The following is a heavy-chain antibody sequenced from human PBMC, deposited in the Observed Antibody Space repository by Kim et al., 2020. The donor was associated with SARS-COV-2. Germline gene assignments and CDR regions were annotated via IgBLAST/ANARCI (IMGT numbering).Heavy chain of an antibody. V-gene: IGHV3-30*01. Sequence: DSVKGRFPISRDNAKNTLYLQMNSLRAEDTAVYYCARASLDIVVVPAAGVWGKGTTVTVSS. CDR3: ARASLDIVVVPAAGV. D-gene: IGHD2-2*01. J-gene: IGHJ6*04.